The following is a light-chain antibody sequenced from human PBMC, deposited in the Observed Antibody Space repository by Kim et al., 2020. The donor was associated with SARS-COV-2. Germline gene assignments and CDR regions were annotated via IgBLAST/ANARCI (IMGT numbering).Light chain of an antibody. CDR3: QQYGSSPRT. CDR1: QSVSTSY. J-gene: IGKJ2*01. V-gene: IGKV3-20*01. Sequence: LSPGERATLSCRASQSVSTSYLAWYQQKPGQAPRLLIYGASSRATGIPDRFSGSGSGTDFTLTISRLEPEDFAVYYCQQYGSSPRTFGQGTKLEI. CDR2: GAS.